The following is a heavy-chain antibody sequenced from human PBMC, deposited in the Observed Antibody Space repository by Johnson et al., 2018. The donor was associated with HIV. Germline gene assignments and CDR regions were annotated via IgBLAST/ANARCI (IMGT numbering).Heavy chain of an antibody. D-gene: IGHD5-24*01. CDR3: ARACRDGYTCDAFDI. CDR2: IFSGGNT. V-gene: IGHV3-66*01. J-gene: IGHJ3*02. Sequence: VQLVESGGGLVQPGGSLRLSCAASGFTVSSNYMSWVRQAPGKGLEWVSVIFSGGNTYYADSVKGRFSISRDNSKNTLYLQMNSLRAEDTALYDCARACRDGYTCDAFDIWGQGTMVTVSS. CDR1: GFTVSSNY.